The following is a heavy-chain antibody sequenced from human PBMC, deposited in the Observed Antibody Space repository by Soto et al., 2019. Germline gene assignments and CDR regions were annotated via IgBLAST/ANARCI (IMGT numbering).Heavy chain of an antibody. J-gene: IGHJ6*02. CDR1: GGTFSSYA. Sequence: SVKVSCKASGGTFSSYAISWVRQAPGQGLEWMGGIIPIFGTANYAQKFQGRVTITADESTSTASMELSSLRSEDTAVYYCARDHCSGGSCHDYYYYYYGMDVWGQGTTVTVSS. V-gene: IGHV1-69*13. CDR3: ARDHCSGGSCHDYYYYYYGMDV. D-gene: IGHD2-15*01. CDR2: IIPIFGTA.